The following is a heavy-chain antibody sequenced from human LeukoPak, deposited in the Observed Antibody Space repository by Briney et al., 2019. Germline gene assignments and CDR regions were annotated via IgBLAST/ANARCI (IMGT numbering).Heavy chain of an antibody. CDR1: GGSISSYY. CDR3: AKGADGYNSFPYLKYYFDY. Sequence: SETMSLTCTVSGGSISSYYWSWIRQPPGKGLEWIGYIYYSGSTNHNPSLKSRVTISVDTSKNQFSLKLSSVTAADTAVYYCAKGADGYNSFPYLKYYFDYWGQGTLVTVSS. J-gene: IGHJ4*02. V-gene: IGHV4-59*01. CDR2: IYYSGST. D-gene: IGHD5-24*01.